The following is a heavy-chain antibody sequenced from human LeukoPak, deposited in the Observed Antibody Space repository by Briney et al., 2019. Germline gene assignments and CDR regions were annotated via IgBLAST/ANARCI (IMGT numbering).Heavy chain of an antibody. Sequence: GGSLRLSCAASGFTFRTYWMHWVRQAPGKGLVWVSRINSDGTITYYADSVKGRFTISRDNSKNTLYLQVNSLRAEDTAVYYCAKGLRATYDYRGQGTLVTVSS. D-gene: IGHD3-3*01. CDR3: AKGLRATYDY. J-gene: IGHJ4*02. CDR2: INSDGTIT. V-gene: IGHV3-74*01. CDR1: GFTFRTYW.